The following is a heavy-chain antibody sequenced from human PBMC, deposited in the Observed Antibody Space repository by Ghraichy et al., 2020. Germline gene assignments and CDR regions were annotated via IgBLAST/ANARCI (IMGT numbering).Heavy chain of an antibody. CDR2: MNPNSGNT. CDR3: ARGQVRYFDWLLANTHYYYYYYGMDV. Sequence: ASVKVSCKASGYTFTSYDINWVRQATGQGLEWMGWMNPNSGNTGYAQKFQGRVTMTRNTSISTAYMELSSLRSEDTAVYYCARGQVRYFDWLLANTHYYYYYYGMDVWGQGTTVTVSS. V-gene: IGHV1-8*01. J-gene: IGHJ6*02. D-gene: IGHD3-9*01. CDR1: GYTFTSYD.